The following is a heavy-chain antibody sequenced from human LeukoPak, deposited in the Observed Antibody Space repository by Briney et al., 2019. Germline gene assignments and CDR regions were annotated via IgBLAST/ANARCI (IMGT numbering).Heavy chain of an antibody. CDR1: GFTFSSHA. CDR3: ARERHNEFDY. Sequence: GGSLRLSCAASGFTFSSHAMHWVRQAPGKGLEWVAVISYDGSNKYCADSVKGRFTISRDNSKNTLYLQMNSLRAEDTAVYYCARERHNEFDYWGQGTLVTVSS. J-gene: IGHJ4*02. D-gene: IGHD1-1*01. V-gene: IGHV3-30-3*01. CDR2: ISYDGSNK.